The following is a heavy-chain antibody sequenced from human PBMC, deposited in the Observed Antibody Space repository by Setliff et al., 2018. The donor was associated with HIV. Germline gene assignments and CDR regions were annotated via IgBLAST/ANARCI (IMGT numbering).Heavy chain of an antibody. Sequence: SETLSLTCDVSGFSISSRYYWGWIRQPPGKGLEWIGYIYYSGRTNYNPSLRSRVTISVDTSKKQFSLKLRSVTAADTAVYYCARRRDGYNSAPWRNDYWGQGTLVTVSS. CDR3: ARRRDGYNSAPWRNDY. CDR1: GFSISSRYY. J-gene: IGHJ4*02. V-gene: IGHV4-38-2*01. D-gene: IGHD5-12*01. CDR2: IYYSGRT.